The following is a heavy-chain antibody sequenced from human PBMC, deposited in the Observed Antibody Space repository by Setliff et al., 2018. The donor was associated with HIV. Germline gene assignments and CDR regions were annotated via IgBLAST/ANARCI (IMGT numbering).Heavy chain of an antibody. CDR2: MNPNSGNT. V-gene: IGHV1-8*03. CDR3: ARSSIAAAGAYYYYMDV. Sequence: ASVKVSCKASGYTFIRYDINWVRQATGQGLEWMGWMNPNSGNTGYAQKFQGRVTITRNTSTSTAYMELSSLRSEDTAVYYCARSSIAAAGAYYYYMDVWGKGTTVTVSS. CDR1: GYTFIRYD. D-gene: IGHD6-13*01. J-gene: IGHJ6*03.